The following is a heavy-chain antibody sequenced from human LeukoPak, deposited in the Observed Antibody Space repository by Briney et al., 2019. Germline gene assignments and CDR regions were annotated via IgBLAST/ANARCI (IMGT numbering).Heavy chain of an antibody. CDR3: ARDNRGEYYFDY. CDR2: INPNSGGT. CDR1: GYTFTGYY. Sequence: GASVKVSCKTSGYTFTGYYLHWVRQAPGLGLEWMGWINPNSGGTKYAQEFQGRVTMTRDTSISTAYMEVTRVTSDDTAVYYCARDNRGEYYFDYWGQGTLVTVSS. J-gene: IGHJ4*02. D-gene: IGHD3-10*01. V-gene: IGHV1-2*02.